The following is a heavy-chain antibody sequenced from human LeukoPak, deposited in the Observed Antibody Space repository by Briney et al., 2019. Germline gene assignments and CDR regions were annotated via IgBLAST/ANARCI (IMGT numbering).Heavy chain of an antibody. D-gene: IGHD1-26*01. J-gene: IGHJ6*03. CDR2: ISSSSSTI. CDR3: ARAYSGSFWPSDYYYMDV. CDR1: GFTFSTYS. V-gene: IGHV3-48*01. Sequence: PGGSLRLSCAASGFTFSTYSMNWVRQAPGKGLEWVSYISSSSSTIYYADSVKGRFTISRDNAKNSLYLQMNSLRSDDTAVYYCARAYSGSFWPSDYYYMDVWGKGTTVTVSS.